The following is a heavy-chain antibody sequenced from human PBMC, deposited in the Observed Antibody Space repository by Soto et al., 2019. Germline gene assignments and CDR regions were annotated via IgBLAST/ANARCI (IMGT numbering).Heavy chain of an antibody. V-gene: IGHV3-7*01. J-gene: IGHJ4*02. CDR2: IKQDGGEK. D-gene: IGHD6-19*01. CDR1: LFTFSSYW. CDR3: ARDRWWLVH. Sequence: ALRDSWSSSLFTFSSYWMRLVRQAPGKGLEWVANIKQDGGEKYYVDSVKGRFTISRDNAKNSLYLQMNSLRAEDTAVYYCARDRWWLVHWGQGTLVTVSS.